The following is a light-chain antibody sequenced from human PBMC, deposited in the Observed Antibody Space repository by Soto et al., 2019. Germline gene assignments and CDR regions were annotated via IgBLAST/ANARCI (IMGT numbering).Light chain of an antibody. CDR3: QQYYSFPRT. J-gene: IGKJ1*01. V-gene: IGKV3-20*01. CDR1: QSVSSSY. CDR2: DAY. Sequence: EIVLTQSPVTLSLSPGERATLSCRASQSVSSSYLAWYQQKPGQAPRLLIYDAYNRATGIPPRFSGSGSGTDFTLTISCLQSEDFATYYCQQYYSFPRTFGQGTKVDIK.